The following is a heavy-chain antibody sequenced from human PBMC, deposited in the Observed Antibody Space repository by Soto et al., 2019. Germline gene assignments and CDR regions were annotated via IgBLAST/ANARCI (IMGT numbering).Heavy chain of an antibody. V-gene: IGHV5-51*01. J-gene: IGHJ6*02. CDR3: ARQFTVVKDYYYYDRMDV. CDR1: GYSFTSYW. Sequence: PGESLKISCKGSGYSFTSYWIGWVRQMPGKGLEWMGIIYPSDSDIRYSPSFQGQVTISADKSISTAYLQWSSLKASDTAMYYCARQFTVVKDYYYYDRMDVWGQGTTVTVSS. CDR2: IYPSDSDI. D-gene: IGHD2-15*01.